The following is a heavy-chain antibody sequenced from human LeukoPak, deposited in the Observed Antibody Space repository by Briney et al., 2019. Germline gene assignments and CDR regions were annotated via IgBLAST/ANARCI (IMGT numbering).Heavy chain of an antibody. CDR3: ARVGGAVKYCSGGSCYSIGAFDI. Sequence: GGSLRLSCAASGFTVSSNYMSWVRQAPGKGLEWVSVIYSGGSTYYADSVKGRFTISRDNSKNTLYLQMNSLRAEDTAVYYCARVGGAVKYCSGGSCYSIGAFDIWGQGTMVTVSS. J-gene: IGHJ3*02. D-gene: IGHD2-15*01. V-gene: IGHV3-53*05. CDR2: IYSGGST. CDR1: GFTVSSNY.